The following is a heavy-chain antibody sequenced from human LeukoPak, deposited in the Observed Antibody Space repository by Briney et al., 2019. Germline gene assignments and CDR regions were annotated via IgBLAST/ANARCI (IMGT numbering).Heavy chain of an antibody. CDR3: ARHPGYYYYYMDV. CDR2: ISGSGGST. V-gene: IGHV3-23*01. J-gene: IGHJ6*03. Sequence: PGGSLRLSCAVSGFTFSSYAMNWVRQAPGKGLEWVSAISGSGGSTYYADSVKGRFTISRDNSKNTLYLQMNSLRAEDTAVYYCARHPGYYYYYMDVWGKGTTVTVSS. CDR1: GFTFSSYA. D-gene: IGHD7-27*01.